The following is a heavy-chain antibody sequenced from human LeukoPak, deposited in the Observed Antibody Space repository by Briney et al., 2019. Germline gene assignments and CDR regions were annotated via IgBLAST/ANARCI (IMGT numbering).Heavy chain of an antibody. J-gene: IGHJ4*02. CDR2: INHSGST. CDR1: GGSFSGYY. CDR3: ARSSTTVTVHY. D-gene: IGHD4-17*01. V-gene: IGHV4-34*01. Sequence: SETLSLTCAVYGGSFSGYYWSWIRQPPGKGLEWIGEINHSGSTNYNPSLKSRVTISVDTSKNQFSLKLSSVTAADTAVYYCARSSTTVTVHYWGQGTLVTVSS.